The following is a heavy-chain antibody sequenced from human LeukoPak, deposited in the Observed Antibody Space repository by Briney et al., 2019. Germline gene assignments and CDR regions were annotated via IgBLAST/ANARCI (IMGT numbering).Heavy chain of an antibody. V-gene: IGHV3-23*01. D-gene: IGHD4-17*01. CDR1: GFTFSSYG. J-gene: IGHJ4*02. Sequence: GGTLRLSCAASGFTFSSYGMSWVRQASGKGLEWVSAISGSGGSTYYANSVKGRFTISRDNSKNTLYLQMNSLRAEDTAVYYCARESGSVTSEVDFDYWGQGTLVTVSS. CDR3: ARESGSVTSEVDFDY. CDR2: ISGSGGST.